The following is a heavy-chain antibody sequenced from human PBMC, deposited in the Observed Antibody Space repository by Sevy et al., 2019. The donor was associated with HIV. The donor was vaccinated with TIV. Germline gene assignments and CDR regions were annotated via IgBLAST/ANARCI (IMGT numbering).Heavy chain of an antibody. CDR2: ISGSSGTI. CDR1: GFTFSTYS. CDR3: ARVLQYYDLQYGDY. D-gene: IGHD3-3*01. J-gene: IGHJ4*02. Sequence: GGSLRLSCAASGFTFSTYSMNWVRQAPGRGLEWLSYISGSSGTIYYADSVKGRFTISRDNAKNSLFLQMNTLRAEDTAVYYCARVLQYYDLQYGDYWGQGTLVTVSS. V-gene: IGHV3-48*01.